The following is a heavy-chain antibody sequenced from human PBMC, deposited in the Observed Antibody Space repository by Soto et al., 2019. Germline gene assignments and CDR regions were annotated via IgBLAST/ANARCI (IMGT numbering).Heavy chain of an antibody. CDR1: GFTFDDYT. CDR3: VKARSGGRWSWLCYYYYGMDV. Sequence: EVQLVESGGVVVQPGGSLRLSCAASGFTFDDYTMHWVRQAPGKGLEWVSLISWDGGSTYYADSVKGRFTISRDNSKNSLYLQLTGMRTEESALYYCVKARSGGRWSWLCYYYYGMDVWGLGRTVTVSS. CDR2: ISWDGGST. J-gene: IGHJ6*02. V-gene: IGHV3-43*01. D-gene: IGHD1-26*01.